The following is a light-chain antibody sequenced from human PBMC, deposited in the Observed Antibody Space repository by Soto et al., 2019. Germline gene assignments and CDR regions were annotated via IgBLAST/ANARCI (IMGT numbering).Light chain of an antibody. CDR2: DAS. Sequence: DIQMTQSPSTLSASVGDRVTITCRASQSISSWLAWYQQKSGKAPKLLIHDASSLESGVPSRFSVSRSGTEFTLSMSTLQPDDFATYYCQYYGSYSPTFGPGTTVDIK. CDR3: QYYGSYSPT. CDR1: QSISSW. V-gene: IGKV1-5*01. J-gene: IGKJ3*01.